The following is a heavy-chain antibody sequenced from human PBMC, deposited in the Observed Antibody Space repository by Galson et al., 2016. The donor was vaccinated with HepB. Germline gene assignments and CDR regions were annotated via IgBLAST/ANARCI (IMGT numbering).Heavy chain of an antibody. J-gene: IGHJ6*02. CDR3: ARRGNHYHGLDV. V-gene: IGHV4-39*01. CDR1: GGSVSSSAYF. D-gene: IGHD4-23*01. Sequence: SETLSLTCAVSGGSVSSSAYFWGWIHQPPGKGLEWIGARYFTGSIYYNPSHKSRVTISVDTSKNQFSLRVTSVTAADTGVYYCARRGNHYHGLDVWGQGTTVTVSS. CDR2: RYFTGSI.